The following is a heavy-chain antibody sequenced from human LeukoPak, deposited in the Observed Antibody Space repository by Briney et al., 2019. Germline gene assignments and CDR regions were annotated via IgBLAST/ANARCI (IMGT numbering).Heavy chain of an antibody. CDR1: GYSFTSYW. Sequence: GESLKISCKGSGYSFTSYWIGWVRQMPGKGLEWMGIIYPGDSDTRYSPSFQGQVTISADKSISTAYLQWSSLKASDTVMYYCARVAIFGVVIMGFDYWGQGTLVTVSS. V-gene: IGHV5-51*01. J-gene: IGHJ4*02. D-gene: IGHD3-3*01. CDR3: ARVAIFGVVIMGFDY. CDR2: IYPGDSDT.